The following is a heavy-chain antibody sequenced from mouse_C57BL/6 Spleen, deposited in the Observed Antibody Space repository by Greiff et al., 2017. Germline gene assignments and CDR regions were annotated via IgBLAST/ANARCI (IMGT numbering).Heavy chain of an antibody. Sequence: QVQLQQPGAELVKPGASVKLSCKASGYTFTSYWMHWVKQRPGQGLEWIGMIHPNSGSTNYNEKFKSKATLTVDKSSSTAYMQLSSLTSEDSAVYYCARRDGYVWYFDVWGTGTTVTVSS. D-gene: IGHD2-2*01. CDR3: ARRDGYVWYFDV. CDR2: IHPNSGST. V-gene: IGHV1-64*01. CDR1: GYTFTSYW. J-gene: IGHJ1*03.